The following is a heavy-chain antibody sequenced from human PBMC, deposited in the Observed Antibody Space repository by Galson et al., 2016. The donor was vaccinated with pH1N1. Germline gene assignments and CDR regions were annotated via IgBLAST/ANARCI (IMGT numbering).Heavy chain of an antibody. CDR2: IRTDGINK. J-gene: IGHJ4*02. CDR3: AKDLLNPGMTPVINPDDY. Sequence: SLRLSCAAAGFSFSRYGFHWVRQAPGKGLEWVAFIRTDGINKNYADSVKGRFTISRNNSRNTPFLQMNGLRAEDTAVYYCAKDLLNPGMTPVINPDDYWGQGTLVTVSS. V-gene: IGHV3-30*02. D-gene: IGHD4-17*01. CDR1: GFSFSRYG.